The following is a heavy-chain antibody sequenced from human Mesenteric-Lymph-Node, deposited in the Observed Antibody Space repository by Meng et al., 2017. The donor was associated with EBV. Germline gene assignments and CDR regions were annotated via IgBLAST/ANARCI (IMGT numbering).Heavy chain of an antibody. CDR3: ARVSGWYV. J-gene: IGHJ4*02. V-gene: IGHV3-21*01. Sequence: VRVVGSGGVLPQSWGTLRLFYEASGFTLSSYSMNWVRQAPGKGLEWVSSISTSGSYRYYADSVKGRFTISRDNAKNSVYLQMNSLRVEDTAVYYCARVSGWYVWGQGTLVTVSS. CDR1: GFTLSSYS. D-gene: IGHD6-19*01. CDR2: ISTSGSYR.